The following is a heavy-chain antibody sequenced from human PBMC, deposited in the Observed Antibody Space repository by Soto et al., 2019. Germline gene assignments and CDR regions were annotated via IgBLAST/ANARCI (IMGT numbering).Heavy chain of an antibody. CDR2: INHSGST. D-gene: IGHD3-3*01. V-gene: IGHV4-34*01. J-gene: IGHJ6*03. CDR1: GGSFSGYY. CDR3: ARGGYDFWSGSYYYYMDV. Sequence: SETLSLTCAVYGGSFSGYYWSWIRQPPGKGLEWIGEINHSGSTNYNPSLKSRVTISVDTSKNQFSLKLSSVTAADTAVFYCARGGYDFWSGSYYYYMDVWGKGTTVT.